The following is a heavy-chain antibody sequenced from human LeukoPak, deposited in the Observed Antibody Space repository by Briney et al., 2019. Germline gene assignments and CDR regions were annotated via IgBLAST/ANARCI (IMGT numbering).Heavy chain of an antibody. D-gene: IGHD5-18*01. CDR2: ISAYNGNT. CDR1: GYTFTSYG. CDR3: ARNRRGYSYGPVDY. Sequence: GASVTVSCKASGYTFTSYGISWVRQAPGQGLEWMGWISAYNGNTNYAQKLQGRVTMTTDTSTSTAYMELRRLRSDDTAVYYCARNRRGYSYGPVDYWGQGTLVTVSS. V-gene: IGHV1-18*01. J-gene: IGHJ4*02.